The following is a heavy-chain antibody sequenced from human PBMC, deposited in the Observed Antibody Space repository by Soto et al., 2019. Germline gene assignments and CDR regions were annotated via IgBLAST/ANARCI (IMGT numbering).Heavy chain of an antibody. CDR3: ARVWGYSSTGALDH. D-gene: IGHD6-13*01. CDR2: ISSSSSTI. V-gene: IGHV3-48*02. CDR1: GFTFSSYS. Sequence: GGSLRLSCAASGFTFSSYSMNWVRQAPGKGLEWVSYISSSSSTIYYADSVKGRFTISRDNAKNSLYLQMNSLRDEDTAVYYCARVWGYSSTGALDHWGQGTLVTVSS. J-gene: IGHJ4*02.